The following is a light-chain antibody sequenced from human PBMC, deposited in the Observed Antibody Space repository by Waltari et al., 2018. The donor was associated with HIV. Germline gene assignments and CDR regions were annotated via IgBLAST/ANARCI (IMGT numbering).Light chain of an antibody. CDR1: QDISNS. CDR3: QQYFGYPRT. V-gene: IGKV1-NL1*01. CDR2: GAF. J-gene: IGKJ4*01. Sequence: DIRMPQPHPSRPASVGDTVTITCRASQDISNSLAWFQQQPGKAPKPLVHGAFILQRGVPSRFRGSGSGTDYTLTISGLQAEDFATYYCQQYFGYPRTFGGGTRVDI.